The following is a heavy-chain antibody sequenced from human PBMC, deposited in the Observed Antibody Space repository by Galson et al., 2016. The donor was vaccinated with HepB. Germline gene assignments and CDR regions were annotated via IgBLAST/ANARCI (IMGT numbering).Heavy chain of an antibody. V-gene: IGHV3-30*04. D-gene: IGHD3-10*01. J-gene: IGHJ3*02. Sequence: SLRLSYAASGLTFSSYAMHWVRQAPGKGLEWVAVISYDGSTKYYADSVKGRFTISRDNSKNTLYLQMNSLRAEDTGVYYCARDNTILWFGELIGNAFDIWGQGTLVTVSS. CDR1: GLTFSSYA. CDR3: ARDNTILWFGELIGNAFDI. CDR2: ISYDGSTK.